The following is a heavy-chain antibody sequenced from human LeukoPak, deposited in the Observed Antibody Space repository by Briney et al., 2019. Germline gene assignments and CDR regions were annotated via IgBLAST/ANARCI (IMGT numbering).Heavy chain of an antibody. Sequence: KPSETLSLTCTVSGGSISSSSYYWGWIRQPPGKGLEWIGSIYYSGSTYYNPSLKSRVTISVDTSKNQFSLKLSSVTAADTAVYYCAAATSIDSSRFHNWFAPWGQGTLVTVSS. CDR2: IYYSGST. D-gene: IGHD6-13*01. V-gene: IGHV4-39*01. CDR1: GGSISSSSYY. CDR3: AAATSIDSSRFHNWFAP. J-gene: IGHJ5*02.